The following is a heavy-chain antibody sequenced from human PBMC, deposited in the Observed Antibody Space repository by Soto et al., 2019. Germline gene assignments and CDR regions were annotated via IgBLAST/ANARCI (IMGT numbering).Heavy chain of an antibody. D-gene: IGHD3-22*01. CDR1: GFNFGNYA. Sequence: GGSLRLSCTGPGFNFGNYAMSWVRQAPGKGPEWVGFIRSETYGGTPDYAASLRGRFTISRDDSKSIAYLEINGLQTDDTAVYYCTRYYYASSGYYVYWGQGTLVTVSS. CDR3: TRYYYASSGYYVY. V-gene: IGHV3-49*04. J-gene: IGHJ4*02. CDR2: IRSETYGGTP.